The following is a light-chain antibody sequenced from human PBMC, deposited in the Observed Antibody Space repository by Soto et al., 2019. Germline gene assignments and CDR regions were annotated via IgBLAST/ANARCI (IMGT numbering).Light chain of an antibody. J-gene: IGKJ4*01. V-gene: IGKV1-39*01. CDR1: QSISSY. CDR2: AAS. CDR3: QQSYSTTRT. Sequence: DIQMTQYPSSLSASVGDRVTITCRASQSISSYLNWYQQKPGKAPKLLIYAASSLQSGVPSRFSGSGSGTDFTLTISSLQPEDFATYYCQQSYSTTRTFGGGTNVDIK.